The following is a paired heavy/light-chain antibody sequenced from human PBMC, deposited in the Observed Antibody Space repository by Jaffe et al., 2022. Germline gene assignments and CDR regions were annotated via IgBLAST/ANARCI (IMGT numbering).Heavy chain of an antibody. CDR3: AKGVRRCSGGSCYYYYYYMDV. CDR2: ISGSGDTY. Sequence: EVQLLESGGGLVQPGGSLRLSCAASGFTLSSYAMSWVRQAPGKGLEWVSGISGSGDTYYADADSVKGRFTISRDNSRNTLYLQMNTLRAEDTAVYYCAKGVRRCSGGSCYYYYYYMDVWGKGTTVTVSS. J-gene: IGHJ6*03. V-gene: IGHV3-23*01. D-gene: IGHD2-15*01. CDR1: GFTLSSYA.
Light chain of an antibody. CDR2: DVS. CDR1: SSDVGGYNY. Sequence: QSALTQPASVSGSPGQSITISCTGTSSDVGGYNYVSWYQQHPGKAPKLMIYDVSTRPSGVSNRFTGSKSGNTASLTISGLQAEDEADYYCSSYTSSSTLVFGGGTKLTVL. V-gene: IGLV2-14*03. J-gene: IGLJ3*02. CDR3: SSYTSSSTLV.